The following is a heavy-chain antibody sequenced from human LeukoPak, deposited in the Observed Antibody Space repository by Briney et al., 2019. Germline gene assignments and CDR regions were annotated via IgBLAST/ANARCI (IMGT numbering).Heavy chain of an antibody. V-gene: IGHV3-33*06. Sequence: PGGSLRLSCAASGFTFSSHGMHWVRQAPGKGLEWVAVIWYDGSNKYYADSVKGRFTISRDNSKNTLYLQMNSLRAEDTAVYYCAEDGGVVVIGDELDYWGQGTLVTVSS. CDR1: GFTFSSHG. CDR2: IWYDGSNK. CDR3: AEDGGVVVIGDELDY. J-gene: IGHJ4*02. D-gene: IGHD3-22*01.